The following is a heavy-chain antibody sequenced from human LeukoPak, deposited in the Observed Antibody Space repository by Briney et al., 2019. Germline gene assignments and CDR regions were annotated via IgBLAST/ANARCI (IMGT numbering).Heavy chain of an antibody. Sequence: GGSLRLSCAASGFTFSSYGMHWVRQAPGKGLEWVAVIWYDGSNKYYADSVKGRFTISRDNSKNTLYLQMNSLRAEDTAVYYCAKTAQYDFLTGYPGYYFDYWGQGTLVTVSS. J-gene: IGHJ4*02. CDR3: AKTAQYDFLTGYPGYYFDY. CDR1: GFTFSSYG. CDR2: IWYDGSNK. D-gene: IGHD3-9*01. V-gene: IGHV3-33*06.